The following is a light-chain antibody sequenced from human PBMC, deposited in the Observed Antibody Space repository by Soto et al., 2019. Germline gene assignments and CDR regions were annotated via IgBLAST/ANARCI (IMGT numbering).Light chain of an antibody. CDR2: SAS. CDR3: QESYSAPFT. V-gene: IGKV1-39*01. Sequence: DIQMTQSPSSLSASVGDRVTITCRASQGIRRYLNWYQQRPGEAPNLLIHSASTLQSGVPSRFSGTGSGTDFSLTIASLQTEDLATYYCQESYSAPFTFGPGTKVDI. CDR1: QGIRRY. J-gene: IGKJ3*01.